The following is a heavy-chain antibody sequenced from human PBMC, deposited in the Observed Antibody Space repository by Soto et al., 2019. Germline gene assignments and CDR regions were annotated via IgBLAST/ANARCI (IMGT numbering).Heavy chain of an antibody. CDR1: GCSISSGGYY. J-gene: IGHJ4*02. V-gene: IGHV4-31*03. CDR2: IYYSGST. Sequence: SETLSLTCTVSGCSISSGGYYWSWIRQHPGKGLEWIGYIYYSGSTYYNPSLKSRVTISVDTSKNQFSLKLSSVTAADTAVYYCARGTVTTTYFDYWGQGTLVTVSS. CDR3: ARGTVTTTYFDY. D-gene: IGHD4-4*01.